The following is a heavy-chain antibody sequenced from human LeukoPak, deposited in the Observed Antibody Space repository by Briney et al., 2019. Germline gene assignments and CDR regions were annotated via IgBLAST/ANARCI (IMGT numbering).Heavy chain of an antibody. Sequence: ASVKVSCKASGHTFTSYFMHWVRQAPGQGLEWMGIINPSGGSTSYAQKFQGRVTMTRDTSTSTVYMELSSLRSEDTAVYYCARDAVPGYSSTWYAYWGQGTLVTVSS. CDR2: INPSGGST. J-gene: IGHJ4*02. CDR1: GHTFTSYF. CDR3: ARDAVPGYSSTWYAY. V-gene: IGHV1-46*01. D-gene: IGHD6-13*01.